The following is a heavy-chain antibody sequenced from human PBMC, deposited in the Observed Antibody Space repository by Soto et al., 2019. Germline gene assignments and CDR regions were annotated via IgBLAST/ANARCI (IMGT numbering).Heavy chain of an antibody. CDR1: GFTFSSYS. V-gene: IGHV3-21*01. CDR3: ARDLRGSFFGVVLYYFAY. Sequence: GGSLRLSCAASGFTFSSYSMNWVRQAPGKGLEWVSSISSSSSYIYYADSVKGRFTISRDNAKNSLYLQMNSLRAEDTAVYYCARDLRGSFFGVVLYYFAYWGQGTLVTVSS. J-gene: IGHJ4*02. CDR2: ISSSSSYI. D-gene: IGHD3-3*01.